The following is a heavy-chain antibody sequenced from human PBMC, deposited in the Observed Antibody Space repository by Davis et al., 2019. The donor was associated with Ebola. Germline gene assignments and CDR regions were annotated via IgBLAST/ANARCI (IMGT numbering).Heavy chain of an antibody. D-gene: IGHD3-9*01. CDR3: ARAPNYDVLTGTSSYYFDD. CDR2: ISGFNTNT. V-gene: IGHV1-18*04. J-gene: IGHJ4*02. CDR1: GYTFTSYG. Sequence: ASVKVSCTSSGYTFTSYGRVWVRQAPGLGLEWMGWISGFNTNTNFAQKFQGRVIVSTDTSTNTAYMDLRSLTSDDTAIYYCARAPNYDVLTGTSSYYFDDWGQGTLVNVSS.